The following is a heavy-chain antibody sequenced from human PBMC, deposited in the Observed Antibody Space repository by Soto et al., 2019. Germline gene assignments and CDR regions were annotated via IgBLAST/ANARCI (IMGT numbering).Heavy chain of an antibody. Sequence: SETLSLTCTVSGGSISSSSYYWGWIRQPPGKGLEWIGSIYYSGSTYYNPSPKSRVTISVDTSKNQFSLKLSSVTAADTAVYYCARLNYDWWSGYPNTSDYMDGWGKGTTVNVSS. CDR1: GGSISSSSYY. CDR2: IYYSGST. J-gene: IGHJ6*03. CDR3: ARLNYDWWSGYPNTSDYMDG. V-gene: IGHV4-39*01. D-gene: IGHD3-3*01.